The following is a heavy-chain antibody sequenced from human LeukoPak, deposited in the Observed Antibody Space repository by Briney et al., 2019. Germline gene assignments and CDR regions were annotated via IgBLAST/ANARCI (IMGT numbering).Heavy chain of an antibody. CDR3: ASKRITMVRGALYYFDY. CDR1: GYTFTSYD. J-gene: IGHJ4*02. V-gene: IGHV1-8*01. D-gene: IGHD3-10*01. CDR2: MNPNSGDT. Sequence: ASVKVSCKASGYTFTSYDINWVRQATGQGLEWMGWMNPNSGDTVYAQKFQGRVTMTRDTSISTAYMELSSLRSEDTAVYYCASKRITMVRGALYYFDYWGQGTLVTVSS.